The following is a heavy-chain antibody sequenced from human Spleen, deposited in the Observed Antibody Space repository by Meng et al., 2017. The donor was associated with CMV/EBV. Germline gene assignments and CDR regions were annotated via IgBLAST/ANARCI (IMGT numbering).Heavy chain of an antibody. D-gene: IGHD3-3*01. J-gene: IGHJ4*02. V-gene: IGHV3-30-3*01. Sequence: GESLKISCAASGFTFSSYAMHWVRQAPGKGLEWVAVISYDGSNKYYADSVKGRFTISRDNSKNTLYLQRNSLRAEDTAVYYCARDLVPLLNDFWSGYYFDYWGQGTLVTVSS. CDR1: GFTFSSYA. CDR3: ARDLVPLLNDFWSGYYFDY. CDR2: ISYDGSNK.